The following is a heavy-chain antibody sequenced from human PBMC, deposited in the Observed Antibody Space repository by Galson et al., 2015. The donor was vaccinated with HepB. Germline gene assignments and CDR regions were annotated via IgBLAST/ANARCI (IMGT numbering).Heavy chain of an antibody. CDR3: ARDLDYGGVYGSTWYFDY. V-gene: IGHV1-2*06. CDR2: VDPNNGVT. D-gene: IGHD4-23*01. CDR1: GYTFTGYH. J-gene: IGHJ4*02. Sequence: SVKVSCKASGYTFTGYHIHWVRQAPGQGLEWMGHVDPNNGVTNYAQKFHGRITVNRDTSINTVYMELNSLISDDTAVYYCARDLDYGGVYGSTWYFDYWGQGTLVTVSS.